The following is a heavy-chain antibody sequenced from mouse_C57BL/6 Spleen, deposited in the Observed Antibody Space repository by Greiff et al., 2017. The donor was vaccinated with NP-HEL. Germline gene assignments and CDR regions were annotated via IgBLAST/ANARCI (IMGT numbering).Heavy chain of an antibody. CDR3: ARSGITTVVATYVFDY. V-gene: IGHV1-59*01. CDR2: IDPSDSYT. CDR1: GYTFTSYW. D-gene: IGHD1-1*01. J-gene: IGHJ2*01. Sequence: QVQLQQPGAELVRPGTSVKLSCKASGYTFTSYWMHWVKQRPGQGLEWIGVIDPSDSYTNYNQKFKGKATLTVDTSSSTAYMQLSSLTSEDSAVYYCARSGITTVVATYVFDYWGQGTTLTVSS.